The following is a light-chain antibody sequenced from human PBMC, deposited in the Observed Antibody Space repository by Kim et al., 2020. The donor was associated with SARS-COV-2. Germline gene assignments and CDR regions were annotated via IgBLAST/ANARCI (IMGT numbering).Light chain of an antibody. V-gene: IGKV1-33*01. CDR2: DSS. CDR1: DDIRDH. Sequence: ASVGDRVTITCRASDDIRDHLSWYQVTPGKAPKLLIYDSSNSETGVPLRFTGTGSGTDFAFTITSLQPEDFVTYYCQQYESLPITFAQGTRLEIK. CDR3: QQYESLPIT. J-gene: IGKJ5*01.